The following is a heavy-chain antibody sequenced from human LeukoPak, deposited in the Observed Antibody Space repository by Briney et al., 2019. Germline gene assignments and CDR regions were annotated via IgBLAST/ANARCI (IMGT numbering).Heavy chain of an antibody. CDR3: AREGTYYDSSGYYVS. V-gene: IGHV3-23*01. CDR1: GFTFSSFA. CDR2: ISGSGGRT. Sequence: PGGSLRLSCAASGFTFSSFAMTWVRQAPGKGLEWVSVISGSGGRTHYADSVKGRFTLSRDNSNNTLSLEMSSLRAEDTAVYYCAREGTYYDSSGYYVSWGQGTLVTVSS. J-gene: IGHJ5*02. D-gene: IGHD3-22*01.